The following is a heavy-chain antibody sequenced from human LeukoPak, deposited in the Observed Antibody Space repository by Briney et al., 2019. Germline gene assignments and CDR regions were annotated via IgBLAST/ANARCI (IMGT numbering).Heavy chain of an antibody. V-gene: IGHV3-21*01. CDR2: ISSSSSYI. D-gene: IGHD1-26*01. J-gene: IGHJ4*02. CDR3: AREWELPYYFDY. Sequence: GGSLILSCAASGFTFSSYSMNWVRQAPGKGLEWVSSISSSSSYIYYADSVKGRFTISRDNAKNSLYLQMNSLRAEDTAVYYCAREWELPYYFDYWGQGTLVTVSS. CDR1: GFTFSSYS.